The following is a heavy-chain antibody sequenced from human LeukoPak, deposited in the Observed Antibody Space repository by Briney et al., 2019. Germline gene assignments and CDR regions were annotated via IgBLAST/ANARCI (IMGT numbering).Heavy chain of an antibody. CDR1: VYTFTTYD. V-gene: IGHV1-18*01. D-gene: IGHD6-6*01. J-gene: IGHJ4*02. CDR3: ARGPISARPGLDY. CDR2: ISTYNGNT. Sequence: ASVKVSCKASVYTFTTYDFSWVRQAPGQGLECMGWISTYNGNTNYAQKFQGRDTMTTDTSTSTAYMELRSLRSDDTAVYYCARGPISARPGLDYWGQGTLVTVSS.